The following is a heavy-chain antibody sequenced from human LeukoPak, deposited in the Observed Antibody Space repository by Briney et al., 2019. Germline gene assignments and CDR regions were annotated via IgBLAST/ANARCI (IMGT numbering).Heavy chain of an antibody. J-gene: IGHJ4*02. CDR2: INPSGGGT. D-gene: IGHD6-25*01. CDR3: ARAGYNDYIEY. V-gene: IGHV1-46*01. Sequence: ASVKVSCKASGYTFTSYYMHWVRQAPGQGPEWMGHINPSGGGTFYAQRFQDRVSMTRDTSTSTVYMDLSSLRSDDTAIYYCARAGYNDYIEYWGQGTQVTVSS. CDR1: GYTFTSYY.